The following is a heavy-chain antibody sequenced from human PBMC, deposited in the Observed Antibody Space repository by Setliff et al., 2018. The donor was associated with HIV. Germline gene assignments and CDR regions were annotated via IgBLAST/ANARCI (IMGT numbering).Heavy chain of an antibody. CDR2: SWFDGNNR. D-gene: IGHD5-12*01. CDR1: GFTFNNYG. J-gene: IGHJ4*02. CDR3: ATSPPGGSSDYIWGSDYFDY. V-gene: IGHV3-33*04. Sequence: GGSLRLSCGASGFTFNNYGMHWVRQAPGKGLDWLAVSWFDGNNRRYAASVKGRFTISRDNSKNTLYLHLDSLTGEDTAIYYCATSPPGGSSDYIWGSDYFDYWGQGALVTVSS.